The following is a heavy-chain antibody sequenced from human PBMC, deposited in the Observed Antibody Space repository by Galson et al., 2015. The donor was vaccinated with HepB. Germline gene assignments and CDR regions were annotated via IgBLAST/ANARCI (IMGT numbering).Heavy chain of an antibody. V-gene: IGHV3-7*01. Sequence: SLRLSCAASGFTFSSYWMSWVRQAPGKGLEWVADIKQDGSEKYYVDSVKGRFTISRDNAKNSLYLQMNSLRAEDTAVYYCARGSRDSSGYYWYFDLWGRGTLVTVSS. CDR1: GFTFSSYW. CDR2: IKQDGSEK. J-gene: IGHJ2*01. D-gene: IGHD3-22*01. CDR3: ARGSRDSSGYYWYFDL.